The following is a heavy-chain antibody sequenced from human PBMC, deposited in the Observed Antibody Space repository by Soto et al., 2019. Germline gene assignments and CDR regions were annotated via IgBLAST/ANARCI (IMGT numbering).Heavy chain of an antibody. CDR2: IGRTGKYI. V-gene: IGHV3-48*02. Sequence: GSLRLSCAASGFTFDDYSMNWGRQAPGRGLEWVSYIGRTGKYIDYADSVKGRFTISRDGAKNSVFLQMNSLRDEDTAVYYCARDHNWSFDYWGQGIPVTVSS. J-gene: IGHJ4*02. CDR3: ARDHNWSFDY. D-gene: IGHD1-20*01. CDR1: GFTFDDYS.